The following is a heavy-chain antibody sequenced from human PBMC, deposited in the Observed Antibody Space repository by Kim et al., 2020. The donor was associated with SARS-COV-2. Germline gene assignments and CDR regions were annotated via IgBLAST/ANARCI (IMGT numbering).Heavy chain of an antibody. CDR2: ISSSGSTI. J-gene: IGHJ6*02. D-gene: IGHD1-26*01. V-gene: IGHV3-48*03. CDR1: GFTFSSYE. Sequence: GGSLRLSCAASGFTFSSYEMNWVRQAPGKGLEWVSYISSSGSTIYYADSVKGRFTISRDNAKNSLYLQMNSLRAEDTAVYYCASLDSGYYSMDVWGQGTTVTVSS. CDR3: ASLDSGYYSMDV.